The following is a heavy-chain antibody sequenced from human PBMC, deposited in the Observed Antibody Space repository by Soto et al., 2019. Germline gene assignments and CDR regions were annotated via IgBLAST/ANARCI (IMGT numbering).Heavy chain of an antibody. D-gene: IGHD3-16*02. CDR1: GYTFTNYA. CDR3: AWGYDYVWGSYRSDAFDI. V-gene: IGHV1-3*01. Sequence: QVQLVQSGAEVTKPGASVKVSCKASGYTFTNYAIHWVRQAPGQRLEWMGWINAGNRNTEYSQKFQGRVIMTKDTPASTAYMELSSLRSEDRAVYYCAWGYDYVWGSYRSDAFDIWGQGTMVTVPS. CDR2: INAGNRNT. J-gene: IGHJ3*02.